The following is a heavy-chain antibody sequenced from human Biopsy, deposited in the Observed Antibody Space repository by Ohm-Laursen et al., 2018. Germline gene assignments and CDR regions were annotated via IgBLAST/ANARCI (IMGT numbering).Heavy chain of an antibody. Sequence: ASVKVSCKASSYTFTDYNIHWMRQAPGQGLEWLGYINCKTGATNYAQKFQGTVTMTRDTSISTAYLALSSLISADTAIYYCARDPLNGHKHFDYWGQGSLVTVSS. V-gene: IGHV1-2*02. CDR1: SYTFTDYN. D-gene: IGHD2-8*01. J-gene: IGHJ4*02. CDR2: INCKTGAT. CDR3: ARDPLNGHKHFDY.